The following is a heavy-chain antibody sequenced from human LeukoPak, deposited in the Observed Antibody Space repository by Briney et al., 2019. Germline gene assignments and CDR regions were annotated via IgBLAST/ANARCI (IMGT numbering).Heavy chain of an antibody. CDR1: GGTCSGYY. CDR2: INHGGSN. D-gene: IGHD2-8*01. J-gene: IGHJ4*02. Sequence: TSSEKLSLKCAGYGGTCSGYYWSWIRQPPGQGLKWMGEINHGGSNNDNTSLKSGVTIAVDTSNNEFSVQLSSVTAAAAAVYYCARVEDKMLYRDYWGEGTLDSVSS. CDR3: ARVEDKMLYRDY. V-gene: IGHV4-34*01.